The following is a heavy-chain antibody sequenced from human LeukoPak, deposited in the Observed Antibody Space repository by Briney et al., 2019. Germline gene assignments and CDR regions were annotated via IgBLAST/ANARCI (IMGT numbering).Heavy chain of an antibody. Sequence: ASVKVSCKASGYTFTGYYMHWVRQAPGQGLEWMGIINPSGGSTSYAQKFQGRVTMTRDMSTSTVYMELSSLRSEDTAVYYCAREYTYWIVGATGNYYYYYMDVWGKGTTVTVSS. D-gene: IGHD1-26*01. CDR2: INPSGGST. J-gene: IGHJ6*03. V-gene: IGHV1-46*01. CDR1: GYTFTGYY. CDR3: AREYTYWIVGATGNYYYYYMDV.